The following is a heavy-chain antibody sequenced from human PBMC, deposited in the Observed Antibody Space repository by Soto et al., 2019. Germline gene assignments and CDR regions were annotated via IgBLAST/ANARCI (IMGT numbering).Heavy chain of an antibody. J-gene: IGHJ5*01. CDR2: IISSRSYI. CDR3: ARSITEGGTTPFDF. D-gene: IGHD6-19*01. V-gene: IGHV3-21*01. CDR1: AFTFSDYY. Sequence: GGSLRLSCVISAFTFSDYYMSWVRQAPGKGLEWVSSIISSRSYIYYADSVKARFTISRDNAKNSLYLQMNSLRAEDTAVYYCARSITEGGTTPFDFWGQGTLVTVSS.